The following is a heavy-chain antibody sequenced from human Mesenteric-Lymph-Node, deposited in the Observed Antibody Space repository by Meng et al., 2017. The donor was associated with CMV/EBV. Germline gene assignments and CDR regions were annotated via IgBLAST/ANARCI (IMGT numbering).Heavy chain of an antibody. CDR2: ISWNSGSI. Sequence: SLKISCAASGLNIDDYAMHWVRQAPGKGLEWVSGISWNSGSIGYADSVKGRFTISRDNAKNSLYLQMNSLRAEDTALYYCAKANSYCSSTSCYTNYGMDVWGQGTTVTVSS. CDR1: GLNIDDYA. V-gene: IGHV3-9*01. CDR3: AKANSYCSSTSCYTNYGMDV. J-gene: IGHJ6*02. D-gene: IGHD2-2*02.